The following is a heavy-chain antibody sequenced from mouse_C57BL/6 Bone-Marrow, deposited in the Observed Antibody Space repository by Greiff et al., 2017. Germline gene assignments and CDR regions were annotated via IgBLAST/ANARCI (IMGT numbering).Heavy chain of an antibody. J-gene: IGHJ1*03. CDR2: ISSGGDYI. V-gene: IGHV5-9-1*02. D-gene: IGHD4-1*01. CDR1: GFTFSSYA. Sequence: EVMLVESGEGLVKPGGSLKLSCAASGFTFSSYAMSWVRQTPEKRLEWVAYISSGGDYIYYADPVKGRFTISRDNARNTLYLQMSSLKSEDTAMYYCTRTGTWDWYFDVWGTGTTVTVSS. CDR3: TRTGTWDWYFDV.